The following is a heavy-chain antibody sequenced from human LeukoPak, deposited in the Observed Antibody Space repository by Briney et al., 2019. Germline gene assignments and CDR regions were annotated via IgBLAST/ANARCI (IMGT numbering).Heavy chain of an antibody. D-gene: IGHD1-1*01. V-gene: IGHV3-21*01. J-gene: IGHJ4*02. CDR1: GFTFSSYS. Sequence: GGSLRLSCAASGFTFSSYSMNWVRQAPGKGLEWVSSISSSSSYIYYADSVKGRFTISRDNAKNSLYLQMNSLRAEDTAVYYCARLQRNFPFDYWGQGTLVTVSS. CDR3: ARLQRNFPFDY. CDR2: ISSSSSYI.